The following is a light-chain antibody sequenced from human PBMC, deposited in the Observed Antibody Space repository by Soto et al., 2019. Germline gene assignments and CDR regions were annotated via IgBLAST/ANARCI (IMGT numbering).Light chain of an antibody. J-gene: IGLJ3*02. V-gene: IGLV2-14*01. Sequence: QSVLTQPASVSGSPGQSITISCTGTSSDVGGYNYVSWYQQHPGKAPKLMIYEVSNRPSGVSNRFSGSKSGNTASLTISGLQAEDDGDYYCSSYRSSNTQVFGGGTKLTVL. CDR3: SSYRSSNTQV. CDR2: EVS. CDR1: SSDVGGYNY.